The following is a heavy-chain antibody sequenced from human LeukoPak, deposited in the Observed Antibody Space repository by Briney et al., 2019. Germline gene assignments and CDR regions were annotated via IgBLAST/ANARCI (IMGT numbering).Heavy chain of an antibody. Sequence: GGSLRLSCAATRLTFSTYPMNWVRQAPGKGLEWVSTISGSGGSTYYADSVKGRFTISRDNSKNTLYLQMNRLRADDTAIYYCAKERTQTTSFDCWGQGTLVTVSS. CDR3: AKERTQTTSFDC. CDR2: ISGSGGST. CDR1: RLTFSTYP. D-gene: IGHD2/OR15-2a*01. V-gene: IGHV3-23*01. J-gene: IGHJ4*02.